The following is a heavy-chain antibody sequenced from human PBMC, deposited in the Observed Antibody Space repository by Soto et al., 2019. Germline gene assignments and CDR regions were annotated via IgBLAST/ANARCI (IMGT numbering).Heavy chain of an antibody. Sequence: GGSLRLSCAASGFTFSSYGMHWVRQAPGKGLEWVAVISYDGSNKYYADSVKGRFTISRDNSKNTLYLQMNSLRAEDTAVYYCAKDSGPGTGSSWGQGTLVTVS. V-gene: IGHV3-30*18. CDR2: ISYDGSNK. CDR3: AKDSGPGTGSS. J-gene: IGHJ5*02. CDR1: GFTFSSYG. D-gene: IGHD1-7*01.